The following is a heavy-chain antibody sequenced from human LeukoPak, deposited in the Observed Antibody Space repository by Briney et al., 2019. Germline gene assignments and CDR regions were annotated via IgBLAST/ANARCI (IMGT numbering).Heavy chain of an antibody. J-gene: IGHJ4*02. Sequence: GGSLRLSCAASGFTFDDYAMHWVRQAPGKGLEWVSGISWNSGSIGYADSVKGRFTISRDNAKNSLYLQMNNLRAEDTALYYCAKGSWYQPVDYWGQGTLVTVSS. CDR3: AKGSWYQPVDY. CDR2: ISWNSGSI. CDR1: GFTFDDYA. D-gene: IGHD6-13*01. V-gene: IGHV3-9*01.